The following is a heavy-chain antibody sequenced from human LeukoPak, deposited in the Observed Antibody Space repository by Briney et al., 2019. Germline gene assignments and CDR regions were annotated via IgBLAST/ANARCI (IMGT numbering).Heavy chain of an antibody. D-gene: IGHD1-26*01. Sequence: SETLSLTCTVSGGSISSYYWGWIRQPPGKGLEWIGYIYYSGSTNYNPSLQSRVTISVDTSKNQFSLKLSSVTAADTAVYYCARSGSGWELLGYWGQGTLVTVSS. J-gene: IGHJ4*02. V-gene: IGHV4-59*08. CDR2: IYYSGST. CDR1: GGSISSYY. CDR3: ARSGSGWELLGY.